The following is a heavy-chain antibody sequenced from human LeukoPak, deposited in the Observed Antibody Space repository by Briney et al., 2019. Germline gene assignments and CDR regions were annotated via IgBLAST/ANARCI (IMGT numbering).Heavy chain of an antibody. CDR1: GGSISSYY. CDR2: IYHSGST. CDR3: ARASGGDSVFDY. D-gene: IGHD4-17*01. Sequence: SETLSLTCTVSGGSISSYYWSWIRQPPGKGLEWIGYIYHSGSTYYNPSLKSRVTISLDRSKNQFSLKLSSVTAADTAVYYCARASGGDSVFDYWGQGTLVTVSS. J-gene: IGHJ4*02. V-gene: IGHV4-59*12.